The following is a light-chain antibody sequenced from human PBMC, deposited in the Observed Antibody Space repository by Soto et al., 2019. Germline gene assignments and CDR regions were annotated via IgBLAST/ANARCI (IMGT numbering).Light chain of an antibody. CDR1: QSVSSSY. V-gene: IGKV3-20*01. J-gene: IGKJ2*01. Sequence: EIVLTQSPGTLSLSPGERATLSCRASQSVSSSYLAWYQHKPGQAPRLLIYGASSRATAIPDTFSGSGSGTDFTLTISRLEPEDFAVYYCQQYGSPPYTFGQGTKLEIK. CDR2: GAS. CDR3: QQYGSPPYT.